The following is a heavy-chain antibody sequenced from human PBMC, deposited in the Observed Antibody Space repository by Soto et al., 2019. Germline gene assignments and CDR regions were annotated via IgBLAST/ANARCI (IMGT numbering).Heavy chain of an antibody. J-gene: IGHJ5*02. CDR1: GFTFSTYW. CDR2: INQDGSNQ. Sequence: GGSLRLSCGASGFTFSTYWMSWVRQAPGKGLEWVANINQDGSNQYYVDSARGRFTISRDNAKNSLYLQMNSLRAEDTAVYYCARQGGSHWYHDYKWFDPWGQGTLVTVSS. D-gene: IGHD6-13*01. CDR3: ARQGGSHWYHDYKWFDP. V-gene: IGHV3-7*03.